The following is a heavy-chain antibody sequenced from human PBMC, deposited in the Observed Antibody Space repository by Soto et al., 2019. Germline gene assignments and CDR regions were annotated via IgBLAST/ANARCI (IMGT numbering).Heavy chain of an antibody. CDR2: ISAYNGNT. V-gene: IGHV1-18*04. D-gene: IGHD5-18*01. CDR3: ARGHRGYSYGLPEYYYYGMDV. J-gene: IGHJ6*02. CDR1: GYTFTGDG. Sequence: ASVKVSCKASGYTFTGDGISWGRQAPGQGLEWMGWISAYNGNTNYAQKLQGRVTVTTDTSTSTAYMELRSLRSDDTAVYYCARGHRGYSYGLPEYYYYGMDVWGQGTTVTVSS.